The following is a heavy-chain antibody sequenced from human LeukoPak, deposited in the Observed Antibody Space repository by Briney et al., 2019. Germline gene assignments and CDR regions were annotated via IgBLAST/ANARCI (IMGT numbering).Heavy chain of an antibody. V-gene: IGHV3-15*01. CDR2: IKNNTGGGTT. Sequence: GGSLRLSCAASGFTFNNAWMSWVRQAPGKGLEWVARIKNNTGGGTTDYAASVKGRFTISRDDSENTLYLQVNSLNTEDTGVYYCSTRIKKDGYNRAYDSWGQGTLVTVSS. J-gene: IGHJ4*02. D-gene: IGHD5-24*01. CDR3: STRIKKDGYNRAYDS. CDR1: GFTFNNAW.